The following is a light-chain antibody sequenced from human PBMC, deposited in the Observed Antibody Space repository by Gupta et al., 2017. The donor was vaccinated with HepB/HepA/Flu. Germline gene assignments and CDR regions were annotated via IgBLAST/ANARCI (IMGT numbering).Light chain of an antibody. V-gene: IGLV1-44*01. J-gene: IGLJ2*01. Sequence: QSVLRQLPSAPATPGQTLTISCSGTSSNIGTNSVSWYQQFPGSAPRLLFWLNIQRPSGVSDRFSGSKSGTSASLAINGVQSEDEATYFCSLWAASRQVVFGGGTKLTVL. CDR3: SLWAASRQVV. CDR1: SSNIGTNS. CDR2: LNI.